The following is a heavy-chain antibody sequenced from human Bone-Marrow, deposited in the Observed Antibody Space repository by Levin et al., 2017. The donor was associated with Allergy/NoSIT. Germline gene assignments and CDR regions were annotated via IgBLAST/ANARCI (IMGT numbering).Heavy chain of an antibody. CDR1: GGSISSYY. V-gene: IGHV4-59*01. J-gene: IGHJ3*02. CDR3: TRVLYGSGTPGGDSAFDI. CDR2: IYYSGST. Sequence: SETLSLTCTVSGGSISSYYWSWIRQPPGKGLEWIGYIYYSGSTNYNPSLRSRVTISVDTSKNQFSLKLVSVTAADTAVYYCTRVLYGSGTPGGDSAFDIWGQGTMVTVSS. D-gene: IGHD3-10*01.